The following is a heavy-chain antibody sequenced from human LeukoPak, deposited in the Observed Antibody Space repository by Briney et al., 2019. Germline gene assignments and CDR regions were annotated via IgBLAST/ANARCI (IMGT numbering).Heavy chain of an antibody. Sequence: ASVKVSCKASGYSFTGHYMHWVRQAPGQGLEWMGIINPSGGSTSYAQKFQGRVTMTRDTSTSTVYMELSSLRSEDTAVYYCARDGDYYDSSGLSAFDIWGQGTMVTVSS. CDR3: ARDGDYYDSSGLSAFDI. CDR2: INPSGGST. J-gene: IGHJ3*02. D-gene: IGHD3-22*01. V-gene: IGHV1-46*01. CDR1: GYSFTGHY.